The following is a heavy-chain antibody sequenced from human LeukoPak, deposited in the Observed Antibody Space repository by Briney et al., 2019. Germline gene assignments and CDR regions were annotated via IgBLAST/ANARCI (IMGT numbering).Heavy chain of an antibody. J-gene: IGHJ4*02. Sequence: SETLSLTCTVSGGSISSYYWSWIRQPPGKGLEWIGYIYYSGSTSYNPSLKSRVTISVDTSKNQFSLKLSSVTAADTAVYYCARHIRWEPPLIDYWGQGTLVTVSS. CDR1: GGSISSYY. D-gene: IGHD1-26*01. V-gene: IGHV4-59*08. CDR2: IYYSGST. CDR3: ARHIRWEPPLIDY.